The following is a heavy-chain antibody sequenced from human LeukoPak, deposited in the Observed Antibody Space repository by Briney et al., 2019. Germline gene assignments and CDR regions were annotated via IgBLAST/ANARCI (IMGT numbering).Heavy chain of an antibody. CDR3: ARGGTGPYPFFDY. CDR1: GGSIRSYY. Sequence: PSETLSLTCTVSGGSIRSYYWSWTRQPPGKGLEWIGYIYYSGSTNYNPSLKSRVTISLDTSKNQFFLRLNSVTTADTAVYYCARGGTGPYPFFDYWGQGTLVTVSS. CDR2: IYYSGST. D-gene: IGHD2-8*02. J-gene: IGHJ4*02. V-gene: IGHV4-59*01.